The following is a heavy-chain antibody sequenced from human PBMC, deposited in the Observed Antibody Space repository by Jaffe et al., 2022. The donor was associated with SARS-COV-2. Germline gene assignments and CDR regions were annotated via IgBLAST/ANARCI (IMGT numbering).Heavy chain of an antibody. Sequence: QVQLVQSGAEVKKPGASVKVSCKASGYTFTSYDINWVRQATGQGLEWMGWMNPNSGNTGYAQKFQGRVTMTRNTSISTAYMELSSLRSEDTAVYYCARGPWSSWSLQTSGWFDPWGQGTLVTVSS. CDR1: GYTFTSYD. V-gene: IGHV1-8*01. CDR3: ARGPWSSWSLQTSGWFDP. D-gene: IGHD6-13*01. J-gene: IGHJ5*02. CDR2: MNPNSGNT.